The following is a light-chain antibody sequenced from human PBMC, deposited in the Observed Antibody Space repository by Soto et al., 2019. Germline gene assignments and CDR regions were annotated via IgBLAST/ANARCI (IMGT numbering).Light chain of an antibody. J-gene: IGKJ1*01. Sequence: DIVVTQSPATLSVSPGSGATLSCRASQSVDSNLAWYQQKPGQAPRLLIYAASTRATGIPARFSGSGSGTDSTLTSSSLQAEDGAVYYCQQYHNWWTFGQGTKVEVK. CDR2: AAS. CDR1: QSVDSN. V-gene: IGKV3D-15*01. CDR3: QQYHNWWT.